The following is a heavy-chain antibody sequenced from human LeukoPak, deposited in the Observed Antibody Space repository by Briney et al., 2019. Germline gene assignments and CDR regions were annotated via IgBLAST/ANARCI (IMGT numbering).Heavy chain of an antibody. CDR2: IYSGGST. J-gene: IGHJ6*02. CDR3: ASGYCSSTSCYNPLGRYYYGMDV. V-gene: IGHV3-53*05. Sequence: PGGSLRLSCAASGFTVSSKYMSWVRQAPGKGLEWVSVIYSGGSTYYADSVKGRFTISRDNSKNTLYLQMNSLRAEDTAVYYCASGYCSSTSCYNPLGRYYYGMDVWGQGTTVTVSS. CDR1: GFTVSSKY. D-gene: IGHD2-2*02.